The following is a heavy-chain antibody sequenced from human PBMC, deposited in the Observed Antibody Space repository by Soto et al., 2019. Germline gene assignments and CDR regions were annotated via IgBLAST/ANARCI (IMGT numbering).Heavy chain of an antibody. J-gene: IGHJ5*02. D-gene: IGHD3-22*01. CDR3: ARDRWLYDSSGYPRPTGWFDP. CDR1: GGSISSGDYY. Sequence: PSETLSLTCTVSGGSISSGDYYWSWIRQPPGKGLEWIGYIYYSGSTYYNPSLKSRVTISVDTSKNQFSLKLSSVTAADTAVYYCARDRWLYDSSGYPRPTGWFDPWGQGTLVTVSS. V-gene: IGHV4-30-4*01. CDR2: IYYSGST.